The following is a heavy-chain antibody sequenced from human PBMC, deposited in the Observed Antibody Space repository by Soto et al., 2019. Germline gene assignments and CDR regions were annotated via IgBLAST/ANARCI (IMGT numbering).Heavy chain of an antibody. J-gene: IGHJ6*02. V-gene: IGHV3-33*01. CDR3: AGDDIPGRAVATYGMDV. D-gene: IGHD6-19*01. Sequence: PGGSLRLSCAASGFIFSNFGMHWFRQARGKGLEWVAVIWYDGSNEYYADSVKGRFTISKDNSKNTLYLQMNSLRAEDTAVYYCAGDDIPGRAVATYGMDVWGQGTTVTVSS. CDR1: GFIFSNFG. CDR2: IWYDGSNE.